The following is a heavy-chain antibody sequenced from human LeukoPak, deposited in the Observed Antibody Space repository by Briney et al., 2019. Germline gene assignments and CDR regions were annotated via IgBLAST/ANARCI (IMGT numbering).Heavy chain of an antibody. CDR2: ISAYNGNT. D-gene: IGHD1-26*01. V-gene: IGHV1-18*01. CDR1: GYTFTSYG. J-gene: IGHJ4*02. Sequence: ASVKVSCKASGYTFTSYGISWVRQAPGQGLEWMGWISAYNGNTNYAQKLQGRVTMTTDTSTSTAYMELRSLRSDDTAVYYCARDVGATNRGYYFDYWGQGTLVTASS. CDR3: ARDVGATNRGYYFDY.